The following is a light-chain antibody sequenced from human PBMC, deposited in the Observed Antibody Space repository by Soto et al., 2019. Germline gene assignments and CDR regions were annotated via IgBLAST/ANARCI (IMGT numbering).Light chain of an antibody. CDR3: CSYAGSYAYA. CDR1: SSDVGGYNF. Sequence: QSVLTQPRSVSGSPGQSVTISCTGTSSDVGGYNFVSWYQQHPGKAPKLMIYDVRKRPSGVPDRFSGSKSGNTASLTISGLQAEDEADYYCCSYAGSYAYAFGSGTKVTVL. J-gene: IGLJ1*01. CDR2: DVR. V-gene: IGLV2-11*01.